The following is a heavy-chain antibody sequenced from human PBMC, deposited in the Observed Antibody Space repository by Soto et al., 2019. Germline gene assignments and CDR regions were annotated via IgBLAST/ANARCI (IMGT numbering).Heavy chain of an antibody. CDR1: GDSINSDNYY. Sequence: QLQLQESGPGLVKPSETLSLTCSVSGDSINSDNYYWGWIRQPPGKGLEWIGSIYYRGNTYYNPSVKTRFTISLDKSKSQFSLKLTSVTAADSAVYFCARLEGLATISYYFDYWGQGTLVTVSS. J-gene: IGHJ4*02. D-gene: IGHD5-12*01. CDR3: ARLEGLATISYYFDY. V-gene: IGHV4-39*01. CDR2: IYYRGNT.